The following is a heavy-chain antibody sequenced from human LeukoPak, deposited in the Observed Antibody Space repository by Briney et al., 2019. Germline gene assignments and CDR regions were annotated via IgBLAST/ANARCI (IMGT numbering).Heavy chain of an antibody. Sequence: SETLSLTCTVSDGSISSSSYYWGWIRQPPGKGLEWIGSIYYSGGTYYNPSLKSRVTISVDTSKNQFSLKLSSVTAADTAVYYCARQTDYYYYGMDVWGQGTTVTVSS. V-gene: IGHV4-39*01. CDR3: ARQTDYYYYGMDV. CDR2: IYYSGGT. CDR1: DGSISSSSYY. D-gene: IGHD1-1*01. J-gene: IGHJ6*02.